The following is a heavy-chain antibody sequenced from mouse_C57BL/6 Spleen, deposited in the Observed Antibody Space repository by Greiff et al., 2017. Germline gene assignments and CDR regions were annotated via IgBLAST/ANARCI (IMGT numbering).Heavy chain of an antibody. V-gene: IGHV1-15*01. CDR1: GYTFTDYE. J-gene: IGHJ3*01. CDR3: TSKNYYGSSSWFAY. Sequence: QVQLKESGAELVRPGASVTLSCKASGYTFTDYEMHWVKQTPVHGLEWIGAIDPETGGTAYNQKFKGKAILTADKSSSTAYMELRSLTSEDSAVYYCTSKNYYGSSSWFAYWGQGTLVTVSA. D-gene: IGHD1-1*01. CDR2: IDPETGGT.